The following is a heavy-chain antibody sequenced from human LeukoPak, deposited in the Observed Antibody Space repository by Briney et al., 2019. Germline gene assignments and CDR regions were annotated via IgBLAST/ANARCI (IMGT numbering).Heavy chain of an antibody. J-gene: IGHJ5*02. CDR3: ARGFGAYSSSWYGGYWFDP. CDR2: MNPNSGNT. CDR1: GYTFTSYD. D-gene: IGHD6-13*01. V-gene: IGHV1-8*03. Sequence: ASVKVSCKASGYTFTSYDINWVRQATGQGLEWMGWMNPNSGNTGYAQKFQGRVTITRNTSISTASMELSSLGSEDTAVYYCARGFGAYSSSWYGGYWFDPWGQGTLVTVSS.